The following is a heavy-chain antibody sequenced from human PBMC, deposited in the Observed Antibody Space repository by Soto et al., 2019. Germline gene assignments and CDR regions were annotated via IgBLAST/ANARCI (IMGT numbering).Heavy chain of an antibody. V-gene: IGHV1-18*01. CDR3: ARGGYYDSSGSRNYYYYGMNV. CDR1: GYTFTSYG. Sequence: QVQLVQSGAEVTKPGASVKVSCKASGYTFTSYGISWVRQAPGQGLEWLGWISPYAGNTNYAQSLHGRVFMTTDTSTRTAYMELRRLRSDDTAVYYCARGGYYDSSGSRNYYYYGMNVWGQGTTVTVSS. D-gene: IGHD3-22*01. CDR2: ISPYAGNT. J-gene: IGHJ6*02.